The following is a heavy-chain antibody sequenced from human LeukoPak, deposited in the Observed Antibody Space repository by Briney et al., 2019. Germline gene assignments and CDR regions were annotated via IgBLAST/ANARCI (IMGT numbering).Heavy chain of an antibody. D-gene: IGHD5-18*01. CDR2: IYYSGST. J-gene: IGHJ4*02. CDR1: GGSISSSSYY. V-gene: IGHV4-39*01. CDR3: ARQETAMVTAY. Sequence: PSETLSLTCTVSGGSISSSSYYWGWIRQPPGKGLEWIGSIYYSGSTYYNPSLKSRVTIPVDTSKNQFSLKLSSVTAADTAVYYCARQETAMVTAYWGQGTLVTVSS.